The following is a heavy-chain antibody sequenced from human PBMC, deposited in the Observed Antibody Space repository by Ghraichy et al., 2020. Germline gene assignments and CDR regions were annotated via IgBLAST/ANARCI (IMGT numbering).Heavy chain of an antibody. J-gene: IGHJ3*02. CDR1: GFTFSSYW. V-gene: IGHV3-74*01. CDR2: ISSDGSST. Sequence: LSLTCAASGFTFSSYWMHWVRQAPGKGLVWVSRISSDGSSTSYADSVKGRFTISRDSAKNTLYLQMNSLRAEDTAVYYCARRIAAASLGAFDIWGQGTMVTVSS. D-gene: IGHD6-13*01. CDR3: ARRIAAASLGAFDI.